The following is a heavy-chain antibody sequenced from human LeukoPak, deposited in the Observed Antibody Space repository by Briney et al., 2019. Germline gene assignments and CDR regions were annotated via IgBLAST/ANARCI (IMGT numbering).Heavy chain of an antibody. J-gene: IGHJ3*02. CDR2: IRASGGRT. D-gene: IGHD1-20*01. CDR1: GFTFSSYA. Sequence: GGSLRLSCAASGFTFSSYAMTWVRQAPGNGLEWVSAIRASGGRTYYADSVKGRFTISRDNSKNTLYLQMNSLRAEDTAVYFCAKDEEVTGTNLGLIPDAFDIWGQGTMVTVSS. CDR3: AKDEEVTGTNLGLIPDAFDI. V-gene: IGHV3-23*01.